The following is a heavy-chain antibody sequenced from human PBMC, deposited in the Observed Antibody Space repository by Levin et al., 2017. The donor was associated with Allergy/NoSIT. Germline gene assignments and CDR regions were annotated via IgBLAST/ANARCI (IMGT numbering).Heavy chain of an antibody. Sequence: GESLKISCAASGVIFRNYGMHWVRQAPGKGLEWVAHISYDGSDKRYAGSVKGRFTISRDNSKNTLHLQMNSLRPEDTAIYYCANGRVAVGGTPEYDFWGQGTLVTASS. CDR2: ISYDGSDK. CDR3: ANGRVAVGGTPEYDF. CDR1: GVIFRNYG. D-gene: IGHD6-19*01. J-gene: IGHJ4*02. V-gene: IGHV3-30*18.